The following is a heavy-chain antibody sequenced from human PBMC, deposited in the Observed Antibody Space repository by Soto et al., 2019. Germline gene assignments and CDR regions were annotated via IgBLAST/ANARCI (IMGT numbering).Heavy chain of an antibody. Sequence: VASVKVSCKASGYTFTGYYVHWVREAPGQGLEWMGWINPETGGTSYAQKFQGRVTLSRDTSINTAYLELSSLRFDDAAVYFCARERFQMISDGMDVWGQGTTVTVSS. CDR3: ARERFQMISDGMDV. J-gene: IGHJ6*02. CDR2: INPETGGT. D-gene: IGHD3-16*01. CDR1: GYTFTGYY. V-gene: IGHV1-2*02.